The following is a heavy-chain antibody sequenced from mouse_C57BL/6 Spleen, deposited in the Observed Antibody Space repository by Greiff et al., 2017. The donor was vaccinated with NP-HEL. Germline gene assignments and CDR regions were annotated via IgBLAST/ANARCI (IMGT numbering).Heavy chain of an antibody. V-gene: IGHV1-62-2*01. J-gene: IGHJ1*03. D-gene: IGHD1-1*01. Sequence: VQRVESGAELVKPGASVKLSCKASGYTFTEYTIHWVKRRSGQGLEWIGWFYPGSGSIKYNEKFKDKATLTADKSSSTVYMELSRLTSEDSAVYFCARHEVTTVVPTRYFDVWGTGTTVTVSS. CDR1: GYTFTEYT. CDR2: FYPGSGSI. CDR3: ARHEVTTVVPTRYFDV.